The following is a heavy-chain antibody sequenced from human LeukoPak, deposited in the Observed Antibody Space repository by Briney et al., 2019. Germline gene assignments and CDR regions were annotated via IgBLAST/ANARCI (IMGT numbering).Heavy chain of an antibody. Sequence: ASVKVSCKASGYTFTNYGISWVRQAPVQGLEWMGWISAYNGNTNYAQKLQGRVTMTTDTSTSTAYMNLRSLRSDDTAVYYCAREDCSGGSCYSLSLTPVFHVFDIWGQGTMVTVSS. CDR1: GYTFTNYG. J-gene: IGHJ3*02. CDR2: ISAYNGNT. V-gene: IGHV1-18*01. D-gene: IGHD2-15*01. CDR3: AREDCSGGSCYSLSLTPVFHVFDI.